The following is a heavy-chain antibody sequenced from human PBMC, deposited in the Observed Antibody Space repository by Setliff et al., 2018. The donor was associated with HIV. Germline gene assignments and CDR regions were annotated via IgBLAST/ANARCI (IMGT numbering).Heavy chain of an antibody. Sequence: QAGGSLRLSCAASEVTFTFRSFGMHWVRQAPGKGLEWLAFIWYDGSKTNYADSVKGRFTISRDNSKNTLFLQMNSLSPEDTALYYCARDRGTPDKCFDPWGQGTLVTVSS. CDR2: IWYDGSKT. CDR1: EVTFTFRSFG. D-gene: IGHD3-16*01. CDR3: ARDRGTPDKCFDP. J-gene: IGHJ5*02. V-gene: IGHV3-30*02.